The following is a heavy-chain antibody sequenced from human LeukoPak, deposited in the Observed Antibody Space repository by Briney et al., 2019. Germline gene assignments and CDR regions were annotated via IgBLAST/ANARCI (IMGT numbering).Heavy chain of an antibody. J-gene: IGHJ4*02. CDR2: INPNSGGT. CDR1: GYTLTDYY. Sequence: ASVTVSCPASGYTLTDYYIHWLRQAPGQGVEWMGRINPNSGGTNSAQKFHGRVTMTRETSISTASMEVSRLTSDDTTVYYCARGITAGFDYWGQGTLVTVSS. V-gene: IGHV1-2*06. D-gene: IGHD1-20*01. CDR3: ARGITAGFDY.